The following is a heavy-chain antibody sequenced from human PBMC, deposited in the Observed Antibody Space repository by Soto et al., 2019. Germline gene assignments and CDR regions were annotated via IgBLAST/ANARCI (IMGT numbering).Heavy chain of an antibody. V-gene: IGHV4-39*01. CDR2: IYYSGST. D-gene: IGHD3-22*01. J-gene: IGHJ4*02. CDR3: ATWVVTFDY. CDR1: GGSISSSSYY. Sequence: PSETLSLTCTVSGGSISSSSYYWGWIRQPPGKGLEWIGSIYYSGSTYYNPSLKSRVTISVDTSKNQFSLKLSSVTAADTAVYYCATWVVTFDYWGQGTLVTVSS.